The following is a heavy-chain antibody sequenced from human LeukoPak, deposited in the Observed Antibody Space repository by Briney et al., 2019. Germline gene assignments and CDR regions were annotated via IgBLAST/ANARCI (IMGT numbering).Heavy chain of an antibody. CDR1: GFSFSSYS. Sequence: GGSLRLSCAASGFSFSSYSMNWVRQAPGKGLEWVSSISSSSSYIYYADSVKGRFTISRDNAKNSLYLQMNSLRAEDTAVYYCARDSGELYFDYWGQGTLVTVSS. J-gene: IGHJ4*02. CDR2: ISSSSSYI. CDR3: ARDSGELYFDY. D-gene: IGHD1-26*01. V-gene: IGHV3-21*01.